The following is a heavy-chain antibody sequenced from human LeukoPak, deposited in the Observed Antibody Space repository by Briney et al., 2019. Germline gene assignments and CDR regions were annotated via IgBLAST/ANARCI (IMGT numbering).Heavy chain of an antibody. V-gene: IGHV1-2*02. CDR1: GYTFTAYY. D-gene: IGHD1-26*01. CDR3: ARDPRATKDYFDY. J-gene: IGHJ4*02. Sequence: GASVKVSCKASGYTFTAYYMHWVRQAPGQGLEWVGWINPNSGGTNYAQKFQGRVTMTRDTSISTAYMELRRLRSDGTAVYYCARDPRATKDYFDYWGQGTLVAVSS. CDR2: INPNSGGT.